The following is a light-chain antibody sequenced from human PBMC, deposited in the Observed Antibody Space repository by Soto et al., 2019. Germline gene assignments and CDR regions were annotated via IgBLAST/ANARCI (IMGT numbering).Light chain of an antibody. CDR2: GAS. CDR3: QQYGSSLTWT. CDR1: QSVSSSY. J-gene: IGKJ1*01. V-gene: IGKV3-20*01. Sequence: EIVLTQSPGTLSLSPGERATLSCRASQSVSSSYLAWYQQKPGQAPRLLIYGASSRATGIPDRFSGSGSGTHFTLTISTLEPEDFSVYYCQQYGSSLTWTFGQGTKVEIK.